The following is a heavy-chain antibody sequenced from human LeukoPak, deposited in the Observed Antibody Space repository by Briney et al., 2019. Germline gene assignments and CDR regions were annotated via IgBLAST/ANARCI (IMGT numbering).Heavy chain of an antibody. D-gene: IGHD3-3*01. CDR1: GFPFSTYW. CDR3: ARARFKSDY. V-gene: IGHV3-74*01. J-gene: IGHJ4*02. CDR2: INGEGTYT. Sequence: GGSLRLSCAASGFPFSTYWMDWVRQAPGRGLVWVSRINGEGTYTTYADSVKGRFTISRDNAKNTLYLQMNTLRAEDTAVYYCARARFKSDYWGQGTLVTVSS.